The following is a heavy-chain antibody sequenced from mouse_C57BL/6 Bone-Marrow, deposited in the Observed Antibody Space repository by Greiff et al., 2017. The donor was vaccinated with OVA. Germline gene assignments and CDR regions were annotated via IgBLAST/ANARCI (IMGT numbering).Heavy chain of an antibody. V-gene: IGHV14-3*01. Sequence: EVKLVESVAELVRPGASVKLSCTASGFNIKNTYMHWVKQRPEQGLEWIGRIDPANGNTKYAPKFQGKATITADTSSTTAYLQLSSLTSEDTAIYYCARESSFFYYDYDWFAYWGQGTLVTVSA. CDR1: GFNIKNTY. J-gene: IGHJ3*01. D-gene: IGHD2-4*01. CDR3: ARESSFFYYDYDWFAY. CDR2: IDPANGNT.